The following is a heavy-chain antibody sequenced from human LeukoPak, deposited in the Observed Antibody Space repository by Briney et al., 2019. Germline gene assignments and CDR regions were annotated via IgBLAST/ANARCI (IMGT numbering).Heavy chain of an antibody. J-gene: IGHJ2*01. CDR2: ISTASNP. Sequence: PGGSLRRSSAASGFTVRSYDMHWVRQVAGKGLEWVSAISTASNPHYAASVQGRFTIFRANAENSLHLQMNSLSAEDTAVYYCARELGIEGYWYFDLWGRGTLVTVSS. V-gene: IGHV3-13*05. D-gene: IGHD7-27*01. CDR1: GFTVRSYD. CDR3: ARELGIEGYWYFDL.